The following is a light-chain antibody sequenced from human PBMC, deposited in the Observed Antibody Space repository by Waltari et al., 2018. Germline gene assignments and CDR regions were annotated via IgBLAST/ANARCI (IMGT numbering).Light chain of an antibody. CDR2: KVT. CDR1: NNDIGSFNL. CDR3: QAWDSGTVV. J-gene: IGLJ2*01. Sequence: QSALTQPASVSGSPGQSITLSCTGTNNDIGSFNLVSWYQQHPDKVPNLIIFKVTKRPSGIPERFSGSNSGNTATLAISGTQPMDEAKYYCQAWDSGTVVFGGGTMLTVL. V-gene: IGLV2-14*02.